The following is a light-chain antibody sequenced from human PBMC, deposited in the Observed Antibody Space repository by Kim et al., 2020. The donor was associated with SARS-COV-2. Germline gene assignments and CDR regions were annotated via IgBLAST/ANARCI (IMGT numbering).Light chain of an antibody. V-gene: IGLV2-14*03. CDR2: DVT. J-gene: IGLJ2*01. CDR3: ISYIDTNTLV. CDR1: SRDIGGYNY. Sequence: QSALTQPASVSGSPGQSITISCTGTSRDIGGYNYVSWYQQYPGKAPKLMIYDVTERPSGISNRFSGSKSGNTASLTISGLQAEDEAHYYCISYIDTNTLVFGEGTQLTVL.